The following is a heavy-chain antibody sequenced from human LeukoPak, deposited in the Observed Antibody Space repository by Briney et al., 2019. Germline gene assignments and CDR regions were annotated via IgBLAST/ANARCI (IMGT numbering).Heavy chain of an antibody. J-gene: IGHJ4*02. D-gene: IGHD3-22*01. CDR3: AREKTYDSSGYLGFPYYFDY. CDR2: IIPIFGTA. CDR1: GGTFSSYA. V-gene: IGHV1-69*13. Sequence: ASVKVSCKASGGTFSSYAISWVRQAPGQGLEWMGGIIPIFGTANYAQKFQGRVTITADESTSTAYRELSSLRSEDTAVYYCAREKTYDSSGYLGFPYYFDYWGQGTLVTVSS.